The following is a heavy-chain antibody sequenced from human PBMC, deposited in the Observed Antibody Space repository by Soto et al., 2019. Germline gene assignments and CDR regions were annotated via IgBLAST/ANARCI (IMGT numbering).Heavy chain of an antibody. CDR2: IIPIFGTA. V-gene: IGHV1-69*13. CDR1: GYTFTSYG. CDR3: ARAHSIAAAGLFDY. D-gene: IGHD6-13*01. Sequence: SVKVSCKASGYTFTSYGISWVRQAPGQGLEWMGGIIPIFGTANYAQKFQGRVTITADESTSTAYMELSSLRSEDTAVYYCARAHSIAAAGLFDYWGQGTLVTVSS. J-gene: IGHJ4*02.